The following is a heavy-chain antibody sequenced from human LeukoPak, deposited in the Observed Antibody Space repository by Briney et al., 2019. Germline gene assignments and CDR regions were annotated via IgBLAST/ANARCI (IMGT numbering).Heavy chain of an antibody. CDR2: INPSGGST. CDR3: ATLSAYFDY. V-gene: IGHV1-46*01. J-gene: IGHJ4*02. D-gene: IGHD3-16*02. CDR1: GYTFTSYY. Sequence: ASVKVSCKASGYTFTSYYMHWVRQAPGQGLEWMGIINPSGGSTDYAQKFQGRVTMTRDTSTSTVYMELSSLKSEDTAIYYCATLSAYFDYWGQGTLVAVSS.